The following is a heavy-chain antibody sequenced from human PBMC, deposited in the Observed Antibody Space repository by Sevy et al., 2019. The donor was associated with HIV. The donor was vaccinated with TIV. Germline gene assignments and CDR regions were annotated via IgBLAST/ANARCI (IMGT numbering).Heavy chain of an antibody. V-gene: IGHV3-15*01. CDR1: GFTFSKAW. J-gene: IGHJ4*02. Sequence: GGSLRLSCAASGFTFSKAWMSWVRQAPGKGLEWVARIKRKTDDATRDFAVPVRGRFSISRDDSANTVYLVMNNLKPEDTGVYYCAAGTGTSDFDYWGQGTLVTVSS. CDR2: IKRKTDDATR. D-gene: IGHD1-7*01. CDR3: AAGTGTSDFDY.